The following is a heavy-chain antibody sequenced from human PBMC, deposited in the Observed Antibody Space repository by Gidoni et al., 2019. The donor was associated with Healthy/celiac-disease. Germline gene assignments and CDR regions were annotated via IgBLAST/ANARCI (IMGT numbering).Heavy chain of an antibody. CDR2: SRSKAYGGTK. D-gene: IGHD5-12*01. V-gene: IGHV3-49*04. CDR1: GFTFGDYA. CDR3: TREHRGYSGYAEDY. Sequence: EVQLVESGGGLVQPGRSLRLSCTASGFTFGDYAMSWVRQAPGKGLEWVGFSRSKAYGGTKEYAAAGKGRFTISRDDSKSIAYLKMNSLKTEDTAVYYCTREHRGYSGYAEDYWGQGTLVTVSS. J-gene: IGHJ4*02.